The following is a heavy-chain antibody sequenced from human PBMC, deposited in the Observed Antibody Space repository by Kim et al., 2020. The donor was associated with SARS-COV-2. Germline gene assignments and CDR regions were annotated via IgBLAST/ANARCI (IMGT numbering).Heavy chain of an antibody. V-gene: IGHV3-48*03. J-gene: IGHJ6*01. D-gene: IGHD2-2*01. Sequence: GGSLRLSCAASGFTFSTYEINWVRQAPGKGLEWISYISTSGSTIYYADPVKGRFTISRDNAKSSLSLQMNGLRAEDPAVYYCARSLYCSSASCFFGMDV. CDR3: ARSLYCSSASCFFGMDV. CDR1: GFTFSTYE. CDR2: ISTSGSTI.